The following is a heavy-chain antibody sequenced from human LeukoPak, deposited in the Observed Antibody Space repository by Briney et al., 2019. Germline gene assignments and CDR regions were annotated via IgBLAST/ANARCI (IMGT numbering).Heavy chain of an antibody. CDR3: ARDRHRITMVRGVTPDY. J-gene: IGHJ4*02. D-gene: IGHD3-10*01. V-gene: IGHV3-30-3*01. CDR2: ISYDGSNK. CDR1: GFTFSSYA. Sequence: GRSLRLSCAASGFTFSSYAMHWVRQAPGKGLEWVAVISYDGSNKYYADSVEGRFTISRDNSKNTLYLQMNSLRAEDTAVYYCARDRHRITMVRGVTPDYWGQGTLATVSS.